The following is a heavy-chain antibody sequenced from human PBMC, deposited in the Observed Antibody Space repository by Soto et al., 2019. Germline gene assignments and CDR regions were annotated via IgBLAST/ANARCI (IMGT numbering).Heavy chain of an antibody. D-gene: IGHD2-15*01. V-gene: IGHV3-23*01. J-gene: IGHJ4*02. CDR2: ITSGGDST. CDR1: GFSFSNYA. Sequence: EVQLLESGGGLVQPGGSLRLSCAASGFSFSNYAMSWVRQAPGKGLEWVSSITSGGDSTYFADSVRGRFTISRDNSKSTLYLQLNSLRPEDTAVYFCTNGPFIAEDSWGQGTLVTVSS. CDR3: TNGPFIAEDS.